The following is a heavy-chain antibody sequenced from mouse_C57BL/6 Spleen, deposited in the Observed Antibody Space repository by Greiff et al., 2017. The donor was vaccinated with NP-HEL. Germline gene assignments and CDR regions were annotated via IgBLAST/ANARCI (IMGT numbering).Heavy chain of an antibody. Sequence: EVQVVESGGGLVKPGGSLKLSCAASGFTFSDYGMHWVRQAPEKGLEWVAYISSGSSTIYYADTVKGRFTISRDNAKNTLFQQMTSLRSEDTAMYYCAKTGYYYAMDYWGQGTSVTVSS. J-gene: IGHJ4*01. D-gene: IGHD4-1*01. CDR2: ISSGSSTI. V-gene: IGHV5-17*01. CDR3: AKTGYYYAMDY. CDR1: GFTFSDYG.